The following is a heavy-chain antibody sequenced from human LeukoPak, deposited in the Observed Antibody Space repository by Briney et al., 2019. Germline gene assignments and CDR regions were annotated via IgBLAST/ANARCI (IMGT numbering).Heavy chain of an antibody. J-gene: IGHJ4*02. Sequence: PSETLSLTCIVSGYSISSGYYWGWIRQPPGKGLEWIAIIYHSGNTYYNPSLKSRVTISVDTSKNQFSLKLTSVTAADTAGYYFATHLYCSGNYFVYWGQGTLVTVSS. CDR1: GYSISSGYY. D-gene: IGHD3-10*01. CDR3: ATHLYCSGNYFVY. CDR2: IYHSGNT. V-gene: IGHV4-38-2*02.